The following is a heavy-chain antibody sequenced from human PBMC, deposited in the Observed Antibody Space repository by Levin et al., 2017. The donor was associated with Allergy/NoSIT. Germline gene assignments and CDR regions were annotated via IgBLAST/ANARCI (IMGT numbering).Heavy chain of an antibody. CDR2: ISWNSGGI. CDR1: GYSLGDYA. D-gene: IGHD6-13*01. J-gene: IGHJ4*02. Sequence: PGGSLRLSCAASGYSLGDYAMHWVRQAPGKGLEWVSSISWNSGGIGYADSVKGRFTISRDNAKNSLYLQMNSLRPEDTALYYCVKGSAAAGDLFYYWGQGTLVTVSS. V-gene: IGHV3-9*01. CDR3: VKGSAAAGDLFYY.